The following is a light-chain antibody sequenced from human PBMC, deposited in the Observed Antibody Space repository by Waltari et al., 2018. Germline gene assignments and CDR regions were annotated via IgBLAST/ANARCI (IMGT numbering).Light chain of an antibody. CDR2: DAS. CDR1: QSVSSS. J-gene: IGKJ2*01. Sequence: EIVMTQSPATLSVSLGESVTLPCRASQSVSSSFAWYQQKPGQAPRLLIYDASTRATDIPARFSGSGSGTEFTLTISSLQSEDFAFYYCVQYKNWPTFGQGTKLEIK. CDR3: VQYKNWPT. V-gene: IGKV3-15*01.